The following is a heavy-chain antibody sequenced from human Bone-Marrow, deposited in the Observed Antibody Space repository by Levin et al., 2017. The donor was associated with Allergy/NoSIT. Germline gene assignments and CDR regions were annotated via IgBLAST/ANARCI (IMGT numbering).Heavy chain of an antibody. CDR1: GILFSSYD. CDR2: ISAGGNYI. CDR3: ASWAMYHYDRSAFDYFYYAMDV. Sequence: SCAASGILFSSYDMNWVRQAPGKGLEWVSSISAGGNYIYYADSVKGRFTISRDNAKNSLFLQMNSQRAEDTAVYYCASWAMYHYDRSAFDYFYYAMDVWGQGTTVTVSS. J-gene: IGHJ6*02. D-gene: IGHD3-22*01. V-gene: IGHV3-21*01.